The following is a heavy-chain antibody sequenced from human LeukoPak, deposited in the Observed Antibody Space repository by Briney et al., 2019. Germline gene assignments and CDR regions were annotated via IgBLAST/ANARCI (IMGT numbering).Heavy chain of an antibody. V-gene: IGHV1-8*01. Sequence: ASVKVSCKASGYTFTNYDINWVRQATGQGPEWMGWMNPNSGNTGYAQKFQGRVTMTRNTSISTAYMELSSLTTEDTAVYYCARGGYCSSTSCFSWFDPWGQGTLVTVSS. D-gene: IGHD2-2*01. CDR2: MNPNSGNT. CDR1: GYTFTNYD. CDR3: ARGGYCSSTSCFSWFDP. J-gene: IGHJ5*02.